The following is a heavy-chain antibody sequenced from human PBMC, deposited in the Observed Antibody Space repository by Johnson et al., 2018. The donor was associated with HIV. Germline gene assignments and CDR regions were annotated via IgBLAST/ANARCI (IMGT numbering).Heavy chain of an antibody. CDR2: ISASGGNT. V-gene: IGHV3-23*01. CDR1: GFTFSSYA. Sequence: EVLLLESGGGLVQPGGSLRLSCVASGFTFSSYAMSWVRRAPGKGLEWVSGISASGGNTYYADSVKGRFTISRDNSKNTLYLQMNSLRAEDTALYYCARDFNSGSPDGAFDIWGQGTMVTVSS. D-gene: IGHD4-23*01. CDR3: ARDFNSGSPDGAFDI. J-gene: IGHJ3*02.